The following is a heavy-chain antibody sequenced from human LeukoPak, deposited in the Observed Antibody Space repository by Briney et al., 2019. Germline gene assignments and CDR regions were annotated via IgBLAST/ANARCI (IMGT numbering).Heavy chain of an antibody. D-gene: IGHD2-15*01. V-gene: IGHV3-64*01. Sequence: GGSLRLSCAASGFTFSTDAMHWVRQAPGKGLEYVSSITSNGDNTFYANSVKGRFTISRDNSKNTLYLQMGSLRAEDMAVYYCARDRSGSGDYWGQGTLVTVSS. J-gene: IGHJ4*02. CDR3: ARDRSGSGDY. CDR2: ITSNGDNT. CDR1: GFTFSTDA.